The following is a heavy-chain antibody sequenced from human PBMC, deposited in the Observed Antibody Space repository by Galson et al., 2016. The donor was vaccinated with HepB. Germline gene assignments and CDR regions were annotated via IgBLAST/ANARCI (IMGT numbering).Heavy chain of an antibody. CDR3: ARRGGSVGATSFDL. Sequence: ETLSLTCTVSGGSISRSSYYWAWIRQPPGKGLEWIGSIYYSGTTYYNPSLKSRLTISVDTSKNQFSLKLTSVTAADTSVYYCARRGGSVGATSFDLWGQGTLVIVSS. V-gene: IGHV4-39*01. CDR2: IYYSGTT. D-gene: IGHD1-26*01. CDR1: GGSISRSSYY. J-gene: IGHJ5*02.